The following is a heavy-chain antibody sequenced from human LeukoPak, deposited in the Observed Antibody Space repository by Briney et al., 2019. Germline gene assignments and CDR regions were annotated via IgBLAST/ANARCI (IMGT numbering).Heavy chain of an antibody. D-gene: IGHD6-19*01. CDR3: ARDPPYSSGWYNDYYYGMDV. Sequence: PGGSLRLSCAASGFTFSSYAMHWVRQAPGKGLEWVAVISYDGSNKYYADSVKGRFTISTDNSKNTLYLQMNSLRAEDTAVYYCARDPPYSSGWYNDYYYGMDVWGQGTTVTVSS. V-gene: IGHV3-30-3*01. CDR2: ISYDGSNK. CDR1: GFTFSSYA. J-gene: IGHJ6*02.